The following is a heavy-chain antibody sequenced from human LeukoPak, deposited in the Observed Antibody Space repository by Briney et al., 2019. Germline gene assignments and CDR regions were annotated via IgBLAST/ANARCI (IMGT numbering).Heavy chain of an antibody. CDR3: ARRRTTFDY. CDR2: INHSGST. D-gene: IGHD1-1*01. CDR1: GGSFSGYY. Sequence: PSETLSLTCAVYGGSFSGYYWSWIRQPPGKGLEWIGEINHSGSTNYNPSLKSRVTISVDKSKNQFSLKLSSVTAADTAVYYCARRRTTFDYWGQGTLVTVSS. V-gene: IGHV4-34*01. J-gene: IGHJ4*02.